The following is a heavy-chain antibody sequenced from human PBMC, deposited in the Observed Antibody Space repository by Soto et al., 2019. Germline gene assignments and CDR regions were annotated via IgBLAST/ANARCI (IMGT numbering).Heavy chain of an antibody. CDR2: IYHSGST. V-gene: IGHV4-38-2*01. J-gene: IGHJ5*02. CDR1: GYSISSGYY. D-gene: IGHD2-15*01. Sequence: PSETLSLTCAVSGYSISSGYYWGWIRQPPGKGLEWIGSIYHSGSTYYNPSLKSRVTISVDTSKNQFSLKLSSVTAADTAVYYCARLIVVVVATTQGWFDPWGQGTLVTVSS. CDR3: ARLIVVVVATTQGWFDP.